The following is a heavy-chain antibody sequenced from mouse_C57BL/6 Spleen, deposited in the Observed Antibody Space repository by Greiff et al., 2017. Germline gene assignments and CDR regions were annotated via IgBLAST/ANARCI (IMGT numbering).Heavy chain of an antibody. V-gene: IGHV5-4*01. Sequence: EVMLVESGGGLVKPGGSLKLSCAASGFTFSSYAMSWVRQTPEKRLEWVATISDGGSYTYYPDNVKGRFTISRDNAKNNLYLQMSHLKSEDTAMYYCARDLGDYDGRWYFDVWGTGTTVTVSS. CDR1: GFTFSSYA. CDR3: ARDLGDYDGRWYFDV. CDR2: ISDGGSYT. D-gene: IGHD2-4*01. J-gene: IGHJ1*03.